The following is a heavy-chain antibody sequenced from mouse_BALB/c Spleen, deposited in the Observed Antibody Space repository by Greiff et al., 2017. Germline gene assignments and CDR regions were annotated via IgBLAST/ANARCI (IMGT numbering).Heavy chain of an antibody. CDR1: GFTFSDYY. J-gene: IGHJ2*01. CDR2: ISDGGSYT. Sequence: EVQLVESGGGLVKPGGSLKLSCAASGFTFSDYYMYWVRQTPEKRLEWVATISDGGSYTYCPDSVKGRFTISRDNAKNNLYLQMSSLKSEDTAMYYCARGGEYYFDYWGQGTTLTVSS. CDR3: ARGGEYYFDY. V-gene: IGHV5-4*02.